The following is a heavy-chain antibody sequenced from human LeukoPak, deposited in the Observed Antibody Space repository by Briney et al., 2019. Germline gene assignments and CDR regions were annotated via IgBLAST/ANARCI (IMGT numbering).Heavy chain of an antibody. Sequence: GGSLRLSCAASGFTFSSYAMSWVRQAPGKGLEWVSAISGSGGSTYYADSVKGRFTISRDNSKNTLYLQMNSLRAEDTAVYYRAKDRDSYGVLGYWGQGTLVTVSS. D-gene: IGHD5-18*01. J-gene: IGHJ4*02. CDR2: ISGSGGST. CDR1: GFTFSSYA. CDR3: AKDRDSYGVLGY. V-gene: IGHV3-23*01.